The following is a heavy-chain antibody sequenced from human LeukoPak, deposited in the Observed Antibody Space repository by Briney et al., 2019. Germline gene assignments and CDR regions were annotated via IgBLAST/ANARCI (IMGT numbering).Heavy chain of an antibody. CDR1: GFTLDDYA. J-gene: IGHJ3*02. Sequence: PGGSLRLSCAASGFTLDDYAMDWARHARGKGMEWVSGISWNSGSIGYADCVKSRFTISTDNANNSMYQQMISLRAEDTALYYCAKDMESSGHVAFDIWGQGTMVTVSS. CDR2: ISWNSGSI. V-gene: IGHV3-9*01. D-gene: IGHD6-19*01. CDR3: AKDMESSGHVAFDI.